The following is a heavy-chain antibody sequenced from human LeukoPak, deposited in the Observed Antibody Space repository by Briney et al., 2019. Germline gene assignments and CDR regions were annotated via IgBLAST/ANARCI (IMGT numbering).Heavy chain of an antibody. D-gene: IGHD3-3*01. J-gene: IGHJ4*02. Sequence: GALRLSCAASGFTFDDYAMHWVRQAPGKGLEWVSLISWDGGSTYYADSVKGRFTISRDNSKNSLYLQMDSLRAEDTALYYCAKDGIGRYYDFWSGPNGDFDYWGQGTLVTVSS. CDR2: ISWDGGST. CDR1: GFTFDDYA. CDR3: AKDGIGRYYDFWSGPNGDFDY. V-gene: IGHV3-43D*03.